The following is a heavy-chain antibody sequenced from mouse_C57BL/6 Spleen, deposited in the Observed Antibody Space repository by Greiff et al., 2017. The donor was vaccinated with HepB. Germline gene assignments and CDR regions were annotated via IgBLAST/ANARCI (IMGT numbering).Heavy chain of an antibody. Sequence: QVQLQQPGAELVKPGASVKMSCKASGYTFTSYWITWVKQRPGQGLEWIGDIYPGSGSTNYNEKFKSKATLTVDTSSSPAYMQLSSLTSEDSAVYYCARGGYDYDGYFDYWGQGTTLTVSS. CDR3: ARGGYDYDGYFDY. CDR2: IYPGSGST. D-gene: IGHD2-4*01. J-gene: IGHJ2*01. CDR1: GYTFTSYW. V-gene: IGHV1-55*01.